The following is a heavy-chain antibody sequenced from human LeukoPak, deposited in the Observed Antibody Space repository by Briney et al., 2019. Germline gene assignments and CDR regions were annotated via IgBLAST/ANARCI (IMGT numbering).Heavy chain of an antibody. D-gene: IGHD3-10*01. V-gene: IGHV4-4*07. J-gene: IGHJ3*02. CDR1: GGSISSYY. CDR2: IYTSGST. Sequence: SETLSLTCTVSGGSISSYYWSWIRQPAGKGLERIGRIYTSGSTNYNPSLKSRVTMSVDTSKNQFSLKLSSVTAADTAVYYCARRISYYGSGSPFDAFDIWGQGTMVTVSS. CDR3: ARRISYYGSGSPFDAFDI.